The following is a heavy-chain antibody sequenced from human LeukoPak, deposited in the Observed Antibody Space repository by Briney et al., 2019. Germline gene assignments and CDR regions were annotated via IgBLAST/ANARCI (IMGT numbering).Heavy chain of an antibody. V-gene: IGHV4-4*02. CDR2: IYHSGTT. D-gene: IGHD1-1*01. CDR1: GGSISSVNW. Sequence: PSETLSLTCSVSGGSISSVNWWCWVRQSPGKGLEWIGEIYHSGTTNYNPSLKSRVTISVDKSKNQFSPKLTSVTAADTAVYYCARSTGPIDYWGQGTLVTVSS. J-gene: IGHJ4*02. CDR3: ARSTGPIDY.